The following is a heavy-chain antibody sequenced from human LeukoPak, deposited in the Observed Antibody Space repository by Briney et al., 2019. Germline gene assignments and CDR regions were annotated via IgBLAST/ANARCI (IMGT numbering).Heavy chain of an antibody. V-gene: IGHV4-38-2*02. CDR2: IYHSGST. CDR1: GYSISSGYY. J-gene: IGHJ5*02. CDR3: ARGLVDIVVVVAARNWFDP. Sequence: SETLSLTCTVSGYSISSGYYWGWLRQPPGKGLEWIGSIYHSGSTYYNPSLKSRVTISVDTSKNQFSLKLSSVTAADTAVYYCARGLVDIVVVVAARNWFDPWGQGTLVTVSS. D-gene: IGHD2-15*01.